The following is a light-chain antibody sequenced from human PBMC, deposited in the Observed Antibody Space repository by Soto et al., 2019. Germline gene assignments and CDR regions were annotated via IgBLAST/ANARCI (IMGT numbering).Light chain of an antibody. J-gene: IGKJ2*01. V-gene: IGKV1-5*03. CDR1: QSISSW. CDR3: QQYNSYPGT. CDR2: NAP. Sequence: DIQMTQSPSTLSASVGDRVTITCRASQSISSWLAWYQQKPGKAPKLLIYNAPSLESVVPSRFSGSGSGTQFTLTIRSMQPDDFATYYCQQYNSYPGTFGKRTKLEIK.